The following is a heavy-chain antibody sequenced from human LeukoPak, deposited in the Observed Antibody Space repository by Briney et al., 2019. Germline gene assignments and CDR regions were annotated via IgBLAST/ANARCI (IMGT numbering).Heavy chain of an antibody. D-gene: IGHD1-1*01. CDR2: IYYSGST. CDR1: GGSISSSSYY. Sequence: PSETLSLTCTVSGGSISSSSYYWGWIRQPLGKGLEWIGSIYYSGSTYYNPSLKSRVTISVDTSKNQFSLKLSSVTAADTAVYYCARHVRGTTRNYYFDYWGQGTLVTVSS. V-gene: IGHV4-39*01. J-gene: IGHJ4*02. CDR3: ARHVRGTTRNYYFDY.